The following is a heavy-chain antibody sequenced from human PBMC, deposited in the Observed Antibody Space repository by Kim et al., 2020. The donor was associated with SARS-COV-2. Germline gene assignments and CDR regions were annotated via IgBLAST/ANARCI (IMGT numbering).Heavy chain of an antibody. V-gene: IGHV3-15*01. Sequence: GGSLRLSCAASGFTFSNAWMSWVRQAPGKGLEWVGRIKSKTDGGTTDYAAPVKGRFTISRDDSKNTLYLQMNSLKTEDTAVYYCTTGYIVVVVAATDAFDIWGQGTMVTVSS. D-gene: IGHD2-15*01. CDR1: GFTFSNAW. CDR3: TTGYIVVVVAATDAFDI. J-gene: IGHJ3*02. CDR2: IKSKTDGGTT.